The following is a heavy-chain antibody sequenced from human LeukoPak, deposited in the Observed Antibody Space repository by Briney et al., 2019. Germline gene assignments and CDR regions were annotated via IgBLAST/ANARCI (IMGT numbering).Heavy chain of an antibody. D-gene: IGHD2-2*02. CDR1: GGSFSGYY. J-gene: IGHJ6*02. Sequence: PSETLSLTCAVYGGSFSGYYWSWIRQPPGKGLEWIGEINHSGSTNHNPSLKSRVTISVDTSKNQFSLKLSSVTAADTAVYYCASRGYCSSTSCYTPPYYYYGMDVWGQGTTVTVSS. CDR2: INHSGST. CDR3: ASRGYCSSTSCYTPPYYYYGMDV. V-gene: IGHV4-34*01.